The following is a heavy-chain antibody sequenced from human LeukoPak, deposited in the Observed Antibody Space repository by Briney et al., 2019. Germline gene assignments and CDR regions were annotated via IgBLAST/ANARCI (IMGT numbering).Heavy chain of an antibody. CDR2: IKRKTDGGTT. CDR1: GFTFSHAW. J-gene: IGHJ4*02. CDR3: AKDLPRGRQDDY. V-gene: IGHV3-15*01. Sequence: GGSLRLSCAASGFTFSHAWMTWVRQAPGKGLEWVGRIKRKTDGGTTDYAAPVKGRFTISRDDSKNTLYLQMNSLRAEDTVVYYCAKDLPRGRQDDYWGQGTLVTVSS. D-gene: IGHD1-26*01.